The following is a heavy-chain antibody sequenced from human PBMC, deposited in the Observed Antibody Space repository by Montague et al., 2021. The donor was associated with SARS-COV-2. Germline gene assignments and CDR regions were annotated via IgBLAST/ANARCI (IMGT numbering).Heavy chain of an antibody. Sequence: SLRLSCAASGFTVSSYGMHWVRQAPGKGLEWVAVIWYDGSNKYYXDSVKGRFTISRDNSKNTLYLQMNSLRAEDTAVYYCARDVYYYDSSGYYYGRYYYYGMDVWGQGTTVTVSS. D-gene: IGHD3-22*01. V-gene: IGHV3-33*01. CDR1: GFTVSSYG. CDR3: ARDVYYYDSSGYYYGRYYYYGMDV. J-gene: IGHJ6*02. CDR2: IWYDGSNK.